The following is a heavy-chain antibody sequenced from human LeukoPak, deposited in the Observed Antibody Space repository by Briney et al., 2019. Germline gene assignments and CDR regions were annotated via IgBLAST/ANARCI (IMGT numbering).Heavy chain of an antibody. CDR1: GGSISSYY. CDR3: ARESGGRSYYYGMDV. CDR2: IYYSGST. Sequence: PSETLSLTCTVSGGSISSYYWSWIRQPPGKGLEWIGYIYYSGSTNYNPSLKSRVTISVDTSKNQFSLKLSSVTAADTAVYYCARESGGRSYYYGMDVWGQGTTVTVSS. D-gene: IGHD1-26*01. V-gene: IGHV4-59*01. J-gene: IGHJ6*02.